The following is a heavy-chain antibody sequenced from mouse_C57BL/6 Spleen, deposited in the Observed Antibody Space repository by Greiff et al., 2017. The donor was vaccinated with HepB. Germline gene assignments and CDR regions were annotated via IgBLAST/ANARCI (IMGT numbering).Heavy chain of an antibody. CDR3: ARRREPYYSNDV. J-gene: IGHJ2*01. Sequence: QVQLQQPGAELVKPGASVKLSCKASGYTFTSYWMQWVKQRPGQGLEWIGEIDPSDSYTNYNQKFKGKATLTVDTSSSTAYMQLSSLTSEDSAVEYYARRREPYYSNDVWGQGTTLTVSS. CDR2: IDPSDSYT. D-gene: IGHD2-5*01. V-gene: IGHV1-50*01. CDR1: GYTFTSYW.